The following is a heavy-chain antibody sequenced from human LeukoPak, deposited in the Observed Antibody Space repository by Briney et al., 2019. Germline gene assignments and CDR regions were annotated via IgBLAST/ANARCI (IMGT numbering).Heavy chain of an antibody. CDR3: ARDKKGIDY. J-gene: IGHJ4*02. CDR2: ISSDSGTI. CDR1: GFIFSSYA. Sequence: GGSLRLSCAASGFIFSSYAMNWVRQAPGKGLEWISYISSDSGTIYYADSMKGRFTISRDNARNSLYPQMNSLRAEDTAVYYCARDKKGIDYWGQGTLVTVSS. D-gene: IGHD3-10*01. V-gene: IGHV3-48*01.